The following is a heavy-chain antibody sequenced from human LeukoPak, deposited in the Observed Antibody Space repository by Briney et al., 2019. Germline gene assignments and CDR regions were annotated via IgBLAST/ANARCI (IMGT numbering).Heavy chain of an antibody. J-gene: IGHJ3*02. Sequence: GGSLRLSCAASGFTFSIYSMNWVRQAPGKGLEWVSSIRSSSSYIYYADSVKGRFTISRDNSKNTLYLQMHSLRAEDTAVYYCARDHSSSWTPGAFDIWGQGTMVTVSS. CDR2: IRSSSSYI. CDR3: ARDHSSSWTPGAFDI. V-gene: IGHV3-21*01. D-gene: IGHD6-13*01. CDR1: GFTFSIYS.